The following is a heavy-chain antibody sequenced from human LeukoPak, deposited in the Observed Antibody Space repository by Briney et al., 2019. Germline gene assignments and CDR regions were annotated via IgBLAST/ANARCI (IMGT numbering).Heavy chain of an antibody. CDR2: IKQDGSEK. D-gene: IGHD2-2*01. J-gene: IGHJ4*02. Sequence: GGSLRLSCAAPGFTFSSYCMSWVRQAPGKGLEWVANIKQDGSEKYYVDSVKGRFTISRDNAKNSLYLQMNSLRAEDTAVYYCARETYQLLPYDYWGQGTLVTVSS. CDR3: ARETYQLLPYDY. CDR1: GFTFSSYC. V-gene: IGHV3-7*01.